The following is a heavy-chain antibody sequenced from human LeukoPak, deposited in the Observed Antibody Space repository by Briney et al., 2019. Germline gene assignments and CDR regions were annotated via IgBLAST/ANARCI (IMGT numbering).Heavy chain of an antibody. CDR2: IRNRAYGGAT. J-gene: IGHJ4*02. D-gene: IGHD6-13*01. Sequence: GGSLRLSCTGSGFTLGDNAMSWVRQAPGKGLEWVGFIRNRAYGGATEYAASVKGRFTISRDDSKSIAYLQMNSLKTEDTAVYYCLRHYSRWGQGTLVTVSS. V-gene: IGHV3-49*04. CDR1: GFTLGDNA. CDR3: LRHYSR.